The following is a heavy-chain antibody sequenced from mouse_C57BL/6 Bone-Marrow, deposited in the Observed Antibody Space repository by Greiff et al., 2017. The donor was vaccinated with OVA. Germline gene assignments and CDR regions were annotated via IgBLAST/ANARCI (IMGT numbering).Heavy chain of an antibody. CDR2: IYPSDSET. Sequence: QVQLQQPGAELVRPGSSVKLSCKASGYTFTSYWMDWVKQRPGQGLEWIGNIYPSDSETHYNQKFKDKATLTVDKSSSTAYMQLSSLTSEDSAVYYCARSLYDYDDAMDYWGQGTSVTVSS. CDR3: ARSLYDYDDAMDY. D-gene: IGHD2-4*01. J-gene: IGHJ4*01. V-gene: IGHV1-61*01. CDR1: GYTFTSYW.